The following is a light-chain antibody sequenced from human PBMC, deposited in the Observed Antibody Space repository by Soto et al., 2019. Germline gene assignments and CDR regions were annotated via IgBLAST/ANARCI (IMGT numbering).Light chain of an antibody. J-gene: IGKJ1*01. Sequence: DFQMTHSPSSLSASVGDRVTITCRASQSFSTYLAWYQQKPGKVPKLLISGISTLQSGVPSRFSGSVSGTDFTLTISSLQPEDVATYYCQKYNSGAWTFGQGTKVDIK. V-gene: IGKV1-27*01. CDR1: QSFSTY. CDR2: GIS. CDR3: QKYNSGAWT.